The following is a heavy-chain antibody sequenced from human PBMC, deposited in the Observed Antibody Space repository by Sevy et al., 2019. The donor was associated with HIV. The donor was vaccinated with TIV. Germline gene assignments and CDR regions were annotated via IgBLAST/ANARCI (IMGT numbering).Heavy chain of an antibody. V-gene: IGHV3-23*01. Sequence: GSLRLSCAASGFTFNTHVMNWVRQAPGKGLEWVSSISGFGNTYYADSVRGRFTISRDNAKNTLYLQMNSLRADDTAVYCCAKVLNPALESMMEVTVRSLKGFDVWGQGTMVTVSS. CDR1: GFTFNTHV. J-gene: IGHJ3*01. CDR2: ISGFGNT. CDR3: AKVLNPALESMMEVTVRSLKGFDV. D-gene: IGHD3-22*01.